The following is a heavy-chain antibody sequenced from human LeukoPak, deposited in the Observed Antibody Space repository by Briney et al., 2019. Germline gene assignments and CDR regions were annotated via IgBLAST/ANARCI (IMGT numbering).Heavy chain of an antibody. V-gene: IGHV1-18*01. J-gene: IGHJ5*02. Sequence: ASVKVSCKASGYTFSNYGISWVRQAPGQGLEWMGWISVYNGNTDYAQKLQGRVTMTTDTSTSTAYLDLRSLRSDDTAVYYCARGRRIYYYDSSGYQARRYWFDPWGQGTLVTVSS. CDR1: GYTFSNYG. CDR3: ARGRRIYYYDSSGYQARRYWFDP. D-gene: IGHD3-22*01. CDR2: ISVYNGNT.